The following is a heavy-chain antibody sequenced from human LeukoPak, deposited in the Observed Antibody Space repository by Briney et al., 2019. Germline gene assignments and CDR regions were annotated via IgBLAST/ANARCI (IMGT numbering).Heavy chain of an antibody. CDR2: IYYSGST. D-gene: IGHD6-13*01. Sequence: MTSETLSLTCTVSGGSISSSSYYWGWIRQPPGKGLEWIGSIYYSGSTYYNPSLKSRVTISVDTSKNQFSLKLSSVTAADTAVYYCARGLRAAAGRPYGYWGQGTLVTVSS. J-gene: IGHJ4*02. CDR3: ARGLRAAAGRPYGY. CDR1: GGSISSSSYY. V-gene: IGHV4-39*01.